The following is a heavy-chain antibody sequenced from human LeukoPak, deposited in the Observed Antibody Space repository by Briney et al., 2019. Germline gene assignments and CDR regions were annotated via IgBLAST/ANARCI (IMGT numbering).Heavy chain of an antibody. V-gene: IGHV4-30-4*01. CDR3: ARGWDSSGYYRSTIDY. CDR1: GGSISSGDYY. D-gene: IGHD3-22*01. J-gene: IGHJ4*02. Sequence: SQTLSLTCTVSGGSISSGDYYWSWIRQPPGKGLEWIGYIYYSGGTYYNPSLKSRVTISVDTSKNQFSLKLSSVTAADTAVYYCARGWDSSGYYRSTIDYWGQGTLVTVSS. CDR2: IYYSGGT.